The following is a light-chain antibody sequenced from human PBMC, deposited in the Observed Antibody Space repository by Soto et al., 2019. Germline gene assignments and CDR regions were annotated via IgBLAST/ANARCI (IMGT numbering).Light chain of an antibody. J-gene: IGKJ1*01. V-gene: IGKV3-15*01. Sequence: EIVMTQSPATLSVSPGERATLSCRASQSVSSNLAWYQQKPGQAPRLLIYGASTRATGIPVRFSGSGSGTEFTITIRRLQSEDFEVYYCQQYNNWWTFGQGTKVEIK. CDR3: QQYNNWWT. CDR1: QSVSSN. CDR2: GAS.